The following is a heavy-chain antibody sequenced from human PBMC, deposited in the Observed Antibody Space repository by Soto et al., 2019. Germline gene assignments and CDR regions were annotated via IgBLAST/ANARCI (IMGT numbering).Heavy chain of an antibody. J-gene: IGHJ3*02. D-gene: IGHD7-27*01. CDR1: GGSISSGGYY. CDR2: IYYSGST. Sequence: SETLSLTCTVSGGSISSGGYYWSWIRQHPGKGLEWIGYIYYSGSTYYNPSLKSRVTISVDTSKNQFSLKLSSVTAADTAVYYCARDLRISNDAFDIWGQGTMVTVSS. CDR3: ARDLRISNDAFDI. V-gene: IGHV4-31*03.